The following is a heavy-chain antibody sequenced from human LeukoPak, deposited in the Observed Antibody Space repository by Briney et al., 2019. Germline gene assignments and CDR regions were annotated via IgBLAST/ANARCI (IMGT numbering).Heavy chain of an antibody. D-gene: IGHD2-21*02. Sequence: GGSLRLSCAASGFTFSVYEMNWVRQAPGKGQEWISYIIGRSDTTEYADSVKGRFTISRENAKNPLYLQMNSLRVEDTAVYYCERGTPGRVVTIEDAFQIWGQGTMVTVSS. CDR2: IIGRSDTT. CDR1: GFTFSVYE. CDR3: ERGTPGRVVTIEDAFQI. J-gene: IGHJ3*02. V-gene: IGHV3-48*03.